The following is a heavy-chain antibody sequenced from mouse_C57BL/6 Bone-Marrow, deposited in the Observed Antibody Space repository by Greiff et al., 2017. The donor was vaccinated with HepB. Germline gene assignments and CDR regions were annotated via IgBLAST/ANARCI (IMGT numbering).Heavy chain of an antibody. D-gene: IGHD1-1*02. CDR1: GFNIKDYY. CDR2: IDPEDGDT. CDR3: TTDYGSSWFAY. J-gene: IGHJ3*01. V-gene: IGHV14-1*01. Sequence: DVQLQESGAELVRPGASVKLSCTASGFNIKDYYMHWVKQRPEQGLEWIGRIDPEDGDTEYDPKFQGKATLTADTSSNTAYLQLSSLTSEDTAVYYCTTDYGSSWFAYWGRGTLVTVSA.